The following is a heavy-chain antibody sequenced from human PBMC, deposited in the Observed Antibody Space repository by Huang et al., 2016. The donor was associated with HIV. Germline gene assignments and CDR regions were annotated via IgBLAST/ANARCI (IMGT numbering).Heavy chain of an antibody. Sequence: EVQLVESGGGLIQLGGSLRLSCAAPGFSVSDNYMTWVREATGKWLAGVSDLFSGGATYYADCVKRRFTISRDKSKNTLFLQMNSLRAEDTAVYYCARGEWFGELTLDYWGQGTLVTVSS. J-gene: IGHJ4*02. CDR1: GFSVSDNY. V-gene: IGHV3-53*01. CDR2: LFSGGAT. D-gene: IGHD3-10*01. CDR3: ARGEWFGELTLDY.